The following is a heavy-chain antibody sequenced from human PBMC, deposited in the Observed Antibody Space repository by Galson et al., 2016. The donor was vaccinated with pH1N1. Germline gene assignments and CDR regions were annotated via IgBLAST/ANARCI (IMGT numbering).Heavy chain of an antibody. CDR2: ISAFNGDT. CDR1: RFTFSNYG. Sequence: SVKVSCKASRFTFSNYGFSWVRQAPGQGLEWMAWISAFNGDTKYAHKVQDRLTVTTDSSTNTAYMELRSLRSDDTALYFCARQSIAARPVFFDFWGRGTQVTVSS. D-gene: IGHD6-6*01. CDR3: ARQSIAARPVFFDF. J-gene: IGHJ4*01. V-gene: IGHV1-18*01.